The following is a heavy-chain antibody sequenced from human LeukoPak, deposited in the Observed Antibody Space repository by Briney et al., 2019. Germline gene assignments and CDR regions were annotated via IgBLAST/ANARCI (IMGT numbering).Heavy chain of an antibody. D-gene: IGHD3-9*01. CDR2: ISAYNGNT. Sequence: ASVKVSCKASGYTFTRYVIRWVRQAPGQGLEGMGWISAYNGNTNYAQELQGRVTMTTDTSTSIAYMELRSLRSDDSAVEYCAREYHDIFTGSSTPFDYWGQGTLVTVSS. CDR1: GYTFTRYV. CDR3: AREYHDIFTGSSTPFDY. V-gene: IGHV1-18*01. J-gene: IGHJ4*02.